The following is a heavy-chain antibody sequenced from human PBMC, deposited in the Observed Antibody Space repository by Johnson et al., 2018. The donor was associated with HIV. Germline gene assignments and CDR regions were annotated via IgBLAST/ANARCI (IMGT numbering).Heavy chain of an antibody. V-gene: IGHV3-64*07. Sequence: LVESGGGLVQPGGSLRLSCVASGFPFSTYFMDWVRQAPGKGLDYVAGISSNSDSTYYADSVKGRFTISRDNSKSTLYLQLGSLRDEDMGVYYCVRRKYINTWQDAFDVWGQGTTVTVSS. J-gene: IGHJ3*01. CDR2: ISSNSDST. CDR3: VRRKYINTWQDAFDV. D-gene: IGHD1-14*01. CDR1: GFPFSTYF.